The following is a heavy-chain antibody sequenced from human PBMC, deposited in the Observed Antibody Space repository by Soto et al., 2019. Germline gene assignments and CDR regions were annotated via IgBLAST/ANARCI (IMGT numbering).Heavy chain of an antibody. CDR2: MNLKSGDS. CDR1: GCTFTTYD. J-gene: IGHJ3*02. CDR3: ARSVWDIVVVLAAIDDAFDI. Sequence: GASVKVSCKTSGCTFTTYDINWVRQAAGHGLEWMGWMNLKSGDSGLVREFQGRVTMTRDTSTSTAYMELSSLRSEDTAVYYCARSVWDIVVVLAAIDDAFDIWGQGTMVTVSS. D-gene: IGHD2-2*01. V-gene: IGHV1-8*02.